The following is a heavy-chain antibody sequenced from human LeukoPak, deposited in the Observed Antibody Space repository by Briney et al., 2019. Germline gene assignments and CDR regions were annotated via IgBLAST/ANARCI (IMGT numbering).Heavy chain of an antibody. D-gene: IGHD5-18*01. Sequence: GASVKVSCKASGGTFSSYAISWVRQAPGQGLEWMGRIIPILGIANYAQKFQGRVTITADKSTSTAYMELSSLRSEDTAVYYCARGRDTAMATCDYWGQGTLVTVSS. CDR1: GGTFSSYA. CDR3: ARGRDTAMATCDY. CDR2: IIPILGIA. J-gene: IGHJ4*02. V-gene: IGHV1-69*04.